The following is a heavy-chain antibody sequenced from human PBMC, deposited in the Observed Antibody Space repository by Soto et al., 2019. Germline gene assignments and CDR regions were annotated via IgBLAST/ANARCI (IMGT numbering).Heavy chain of an antibody. V-gene: IGHV5-51*01. CDR1: GYSFTSYW. Sequence: PRESLKISCKGSGYSFTSYWIGWVRQMPGKGLEWMGIIYPGDSDTRYSPSFQGQVTISADKSISTAYLQWSSLKASDTAMYYCASGGDIVATRGPYYYGMDVWGQVTTVTVSS. CDR2: IYPGDSDT. CDR3: ASGGDIVATRGPYYYGMDV. D-gene: IGHD5-12*01. J-gene: IGHJ6*02.